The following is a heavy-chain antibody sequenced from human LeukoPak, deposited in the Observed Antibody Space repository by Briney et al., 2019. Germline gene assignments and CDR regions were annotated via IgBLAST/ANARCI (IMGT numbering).Heavy chain of an antibody. Sequence: GASVKVSCKASGYTFTGYYMHWVRQAPGKGLEWMGGFDPEDGETIYAQKFQGRVTMTEDTPTDTAYMELSSLRSEDTAVYYCATWDHYYYDRSYWGQGTLVTVSS. V-gene: IGHV1-24*01. J-gene: IGHJ4*02. D-gene: IGHD3-22*01. CDR2: FDPEDGET. CDR1: GYTFTGYY. CDR3: ATWDHYYYDRSY.